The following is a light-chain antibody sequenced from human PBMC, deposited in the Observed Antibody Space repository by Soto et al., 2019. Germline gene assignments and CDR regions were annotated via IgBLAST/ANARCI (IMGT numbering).Light chain of an antibody. Sequence: QSALTQPASVSGSPGQSVTISCTGTSSDVGTYNCVSWYQQHPGKAPKLMISDVTTRPSGVSNSFSGSKSVNTASLTISGLQAEDEADYYCCSYTPSNTLVFGGGTKLTVL. CDR3: CSYTPSNTLV. CDR2: DVT. CDR1: SSDVGTYNC. J-gene: IGLJ2*01. V-gene: IGLV2-14*01.